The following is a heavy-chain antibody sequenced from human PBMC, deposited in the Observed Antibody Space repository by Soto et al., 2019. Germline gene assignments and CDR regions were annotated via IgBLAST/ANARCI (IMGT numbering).Heavy chain of an antibody. CDR3: ARNPQYSSSWYDWFDP. D-gene: IGHD6-13*01. Sequence: SVNVSCKASGGTFSSYAISWVRQAPGQGLEWMGGIIPIFGTANYAQKFQGRVTITADESTSTAYMELSSLRSEDTAVYYCARNPQYSSSWYDWFDPWGQGTLVTVSS. V-gene: IGHV1-69*13. CDR2: IIPIFGTA. J-gene: IGHJ5*02. CDR1: GGTFSSYA.